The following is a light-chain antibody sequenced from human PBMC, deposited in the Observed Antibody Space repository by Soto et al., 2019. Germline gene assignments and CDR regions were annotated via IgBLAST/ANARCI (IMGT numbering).Light chain of an antibody. CDR1: QSVSSY. CDR3: QQRRNWPLT. Sequence: EIVLTQSPATLSLSPGERATLSCRASQSVSSYLAWYQQKPGQAPRLLIYDASNRATGIPARFSGSGSGTDFTLTISSLEPEDFAPYYCQQRRNWPLTFGQGTRLEIK. V-gene: IGKV3-11*01. CDR2: DAS. J-gene: IGKJ5*01.